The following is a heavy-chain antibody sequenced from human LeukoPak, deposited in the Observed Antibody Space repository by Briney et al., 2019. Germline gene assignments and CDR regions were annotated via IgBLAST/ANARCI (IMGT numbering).Heavy chain of an antibody. Sequence: TSETLSLTCSVSGGSISSSSYSWGWIRQPPGKGLEWIGSIFYRGSTYYSPSLKSRVTMSVDTSKNQFSLKLSSVTAADTAVYYCARVGETDAFDIWGQGTMVTVSS. D-gene: IGHD3-10*01. CDR2: IFYRGST. CDR1: GGSISSSSYS. V-gene: IGHV4-39*01. CDR3: ARVGETDAFDI. J-gene: IGHJ3*02.